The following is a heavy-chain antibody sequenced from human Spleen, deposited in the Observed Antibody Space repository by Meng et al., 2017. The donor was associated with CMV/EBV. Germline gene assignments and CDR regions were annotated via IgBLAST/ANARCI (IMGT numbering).Heavy chain of an antibody. D-gene: IGHD2-15*01. CDR1: GFTFSDHY. CDR2: TRNKANSYTT. Sequence: LSCAASGFTFSDHYMDWVRQAPGKGLEWVGRTRNKANSYTTEYAASVKGRFTISRDDSKNSLYLQMNSLKTEDTAVYYCAEIRGGGWGQGTLVTVSS. J-gene: IGHJ4*02. V-gene: IGHV3-72*01. CDR3: AEIRGGG.